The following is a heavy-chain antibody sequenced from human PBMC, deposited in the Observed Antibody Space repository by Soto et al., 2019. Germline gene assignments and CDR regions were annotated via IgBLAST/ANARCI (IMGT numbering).Heavy chain of an antibody. CDR2: ISGSGGST. Sequence: PGGSLRLSCAASGFTFSSYAMSWVRQAPGKGLEWVSAISGSGGSTYYADSVKGRFTISRDNPKNTLYLQMNSLRAEDTAVYYCAKYSSSWTRAFDIWGQGTMVTVSS. CDR1: GFTFSSYA. V-gene: IGHV3-23*01. CDR3: AKYSSSWTRAFDI. J-gene: IGHJ3*02. D-gene: IGHD6-13*01.